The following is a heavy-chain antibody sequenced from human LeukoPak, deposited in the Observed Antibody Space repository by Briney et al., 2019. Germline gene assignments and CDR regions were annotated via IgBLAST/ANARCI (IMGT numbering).Heavy chain of an antibody. CDR1: GFDLSSNW. J-gene: IGHJ4*02. CDR3: AKDHYWSIDY. V-gene: IGHV3-74*01. Sequence: GGCLRLSCAASGFDLSSNWMHWVRHAPGQGLVWVSRIKGDGISTNYADSVKGRFTISRDIAKNTLYLQMNSLRAEDTGVYYCAKDHYWSIDYWGRGTLVTVSS. D-gene: IGHD3-3*01. CDR2: IKGDGIST.